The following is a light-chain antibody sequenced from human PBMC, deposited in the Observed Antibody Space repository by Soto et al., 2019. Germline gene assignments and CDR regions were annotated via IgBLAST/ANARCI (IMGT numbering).Light chain of an antibody. Sequence: EIVLTQSPGTLSLSPGERAALSCRASQSVSTYLAWYQQKPGQAPRLLIYGASSRATGTPGRFSGSGSGTDFTLTITRLEPEDFAVYYCQQYGSSPQTFGQGTRLEIK. CDR2: GAS. CDR3: QQYGSSPQT. CDR1: QSVSTY. V-gene: IGKV3-20*01. J-gene: IGKJ5*01.